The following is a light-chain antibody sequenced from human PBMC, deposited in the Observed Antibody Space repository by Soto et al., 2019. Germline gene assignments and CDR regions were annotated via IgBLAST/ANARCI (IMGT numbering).Light chain of an antibody. CDR1: QSILYSSDNKNY. V-gene: IGKV4-1*01. Sequence: DIVMTQSPDSLPVSLGERATINCKSSQSILYSSDNKNYLAWHQQKPGQPPKLLIYWASTRESGVPDRFSGSGSGTDFTLTISSLQAEDAAVYYCQQYYSVPYTFGQGTKLEIK. J-gene: IGKJ2*01. CDR2: WAS. CDR3: QQYYSVPYT.